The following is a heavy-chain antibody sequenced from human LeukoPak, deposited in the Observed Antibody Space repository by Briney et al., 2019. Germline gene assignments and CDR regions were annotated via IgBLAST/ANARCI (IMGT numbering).Heavy chain of an antibody. CDR3: ARDEEMITTYYFDY. J-gene: IGHJ4*02. CDR1: GCTFSRAA. Sequence: GGGLRLSCAPPGCTFSRAAIRWGRQAPAREGWWGEVISYDGSNKSYANAVKGRFTISRDNSKNTLYLQMNSLRAEDTAVYYCARDEEMITTYYFDYWGQGTLVTVSS. CDR2: ISYDGSNK. D-gene: IGHD3-16*01. V-gene: IGHV3-30-3*01.